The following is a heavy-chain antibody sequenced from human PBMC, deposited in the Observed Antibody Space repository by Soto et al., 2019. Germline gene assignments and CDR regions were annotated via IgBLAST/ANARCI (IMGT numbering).Heavy chain of an antibody. V-gene: IGHV3-53*01. J-gene: IGHJ4*02. D-gene: IGHD6-19*01. CDR3: ARSVEGHFDY. CDR1: GFTFSSND. CDR2: IYSGGST. Sequence: EVQLVESGGGLIQPGGSLRLSCAASGFTFSSNDMNWVRQAPGKGLEWVSLIYSGGSTYYADSVKGRFTISRDNSKNTLYLQMSSLRDEDTAVYYCARSVEGHFDYWGQGTVVTVSS.